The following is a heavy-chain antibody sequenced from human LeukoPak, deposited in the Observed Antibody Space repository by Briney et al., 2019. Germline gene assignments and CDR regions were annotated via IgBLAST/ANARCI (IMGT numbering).Heavy chain of an antibody. CDR3: SIAAAGLGAFDI. V-gene: IGHV1-69*04. D-gene: IGHD6-25*01. CDR1: GGTVSRYA. CDR2: IIPILGIA. Sequence: SVKVSCKASGGTVSRYAIMGVGQAPGQGLEWMGRIIPILGIANYAQKFQGRVTITADKSTSTAYMELSSLRSEDTAVYYCSIAAAGLGAFDIWGQGTMVTVSS. J-gene: IGHJ3*02.